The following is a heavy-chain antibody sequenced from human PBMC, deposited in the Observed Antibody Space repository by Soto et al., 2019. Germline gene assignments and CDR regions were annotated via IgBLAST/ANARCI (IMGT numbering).Heavy chain of an antibody. D-gene: IGHD3-16*01. J-gene: IGHJ6*02. CDR2: ISPYTDNT. Sequence: QVQLVQSGDEVKKPGASVKVPCKASGYIFVNYGIAWVRQAPGQGLEWMGWISPYTDNTHSASKVQGRLTMTTDTSTSTAYMDLGSLTSDDTAVYYCVMVDNYVTPTPQDVWGQGTTVTVSS. V-gene: IGHV1-18*01. CDR3: VMVDNYVTPTPQDV. CDR1: GYIFVNYG.